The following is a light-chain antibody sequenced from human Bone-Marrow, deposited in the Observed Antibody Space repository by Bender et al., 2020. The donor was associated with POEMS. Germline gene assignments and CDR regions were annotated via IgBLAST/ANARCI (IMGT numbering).Light chain of an antibody. Sequence: QSVLTQPPSASGTPGQTVTISCSGSSSNIGTSFVNWYQQLPGMAPKLLIYRNNLRPSGVPDRFSGSKSGNTASLAISGLRSEDEADYYCSSWDDSLNGYVFGTGTKVTVL. J-gene: IGLJ1*01. CDR3: SSWDDSLNGYV. CDR2: RNN. V-gene: IGLV1-47*01. CDR1: SSNIGTSF.